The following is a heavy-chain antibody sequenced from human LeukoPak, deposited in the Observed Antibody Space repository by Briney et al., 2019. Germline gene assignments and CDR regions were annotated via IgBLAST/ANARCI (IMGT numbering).Heavy chain of an antibody. CDR2: IYYSGST. CDR1: GGSISSYY. Sequence: SETLSLTCTVSGGSISSYYWSWIRQPPGRGLEWIGYIYYSGSTNYNPSLKSRVTISVDTSKNQFSLKLSSVTAADTAVYYCARTTVTFDYWGQGTLVTVSS. J-gene: IGHJ4*02. D-gene: IGHD4-11*01. V-gene: IGHV4-59*01. CDR3: ARTTVTFDY.